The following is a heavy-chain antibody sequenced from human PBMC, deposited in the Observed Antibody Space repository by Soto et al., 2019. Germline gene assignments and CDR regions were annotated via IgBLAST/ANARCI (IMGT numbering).Heavy chain of an antibody. CDR3: ARLILREQLSYHYYGMDV. CDR1: GGSISSSSYY. D-gene: IGHD6-6*01. Sequence: KPSETLSLTCTVSGGSISSSSYYWGWIRQPPGKGLEWIGSIYYSGSTYYNPSLKSRVTISVDTSKNQFSLKLSSVTAADTAVYYCARLILREQLSYHYYGMDVWGQGTTVTVSS. CDR2: IYYSGST. J-gene: IGHJ6*02. V-gene: IGHV4-39*01.